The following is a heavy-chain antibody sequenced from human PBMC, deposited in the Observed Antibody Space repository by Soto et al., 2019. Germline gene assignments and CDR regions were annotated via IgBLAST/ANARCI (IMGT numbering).Heavy chain of an antibody. CDR3: ARDPRIGPMDV. D-gene: IGHD3-16*02. CDR2: IWYDGSNK. Sequence: PGGSMRLSSAASGFTFSGYGVHWVRQAPGKGLEWVAVIWYDGSNKYYADSVKGRFTISRDNSKNTLYLQMNSLRAEDTAVYYCARDPRIGPMDVWGQGTTVTVSS. V-gene: IGHV3-33*01. CDR1: GFTFSGYG. J-gene: IGHJ6*02.